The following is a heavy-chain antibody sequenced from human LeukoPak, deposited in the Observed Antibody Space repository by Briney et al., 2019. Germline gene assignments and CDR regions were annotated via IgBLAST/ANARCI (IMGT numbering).Heavy chain of an antibody. D-gene: IGHD3-22*01. J-gene: IGHJ4*02. CDR3: AKDAHVVVITYYFDY. V-gene: IGHV3-30*18. Sequence: GGSLRLSCAASGFTFSSYGMHWVRQAPGKGLEWVAVISYDGSNKYYADSVKGRFTISRDNSKNTLYLQMSSLRAEDTAVYYCAKDAHVVVITYYFDYWGQGTLVTVSS. CDR1: GFTFSSYG. CDR2: ISYDGSNK.